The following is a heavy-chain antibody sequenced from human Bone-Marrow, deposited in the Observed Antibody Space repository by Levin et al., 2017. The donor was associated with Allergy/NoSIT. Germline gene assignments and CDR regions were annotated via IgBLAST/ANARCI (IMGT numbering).Heavy chain of an antibody. V-gene: IGHV3-23*01. Sequence: ETLSLTCAASGFTFRSYAFTWVRQAPGKGLEWVSTISGSGSGTYYADSVKGRFTISRDNSKNTLYLEMNSLRAEDTALYYCAKDRSGSRSKGDLDYWGQGTLVTVSS. D-gene: IGHD3-3*01. J-gene: IGHJ4*02. CDR3: AKDRSGSRSKGDLDY. CDR1: GFTFRSYA. CDR2: ISGSGSGT.